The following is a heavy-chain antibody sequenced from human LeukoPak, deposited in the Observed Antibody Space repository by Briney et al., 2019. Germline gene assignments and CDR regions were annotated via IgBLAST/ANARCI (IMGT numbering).Heavy chain of an antibody. CDR1: GHTFTSYG. CDR3: ARDRSGYCSGGSCYEYGIDPDWYFDL. CDR2: ISAYNGNT. Sequence: ASVKVSCKASGHTFTSYGISWVRQAPGQGLEWMGWISAYNGNTNYAQKLQGRVTMTTDTSTSTAYMELRSLRSDDTAVYYCARDRSGYCSGGSCYEYGIDPDWYFDLWGRGTLVTVSS. D-gene: IGHD2-15*01. J-gene: IGHJ2*01. V-gene: IGHV1-18*01.